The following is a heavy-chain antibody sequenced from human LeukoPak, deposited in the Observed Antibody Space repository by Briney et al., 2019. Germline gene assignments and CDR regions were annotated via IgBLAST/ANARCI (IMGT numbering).Heavy chain of an antibody. CDR3: ARGFSRKSWIDP. J-gene: IGHJ5*02. V-gene: IGHV4-34*01. CDR1: GGSFSGYY. Sequence: PSETLSLTCAVYGGSFSGYYWSWIRQPPGKGLEWIGEINHSGSTNYNPSLKSRVAISVDTSKNQFSLKLSSVTAADTAVYYCARGFSRKSWIDPWGQGTLVTVSS. CDR2: INHSGST.